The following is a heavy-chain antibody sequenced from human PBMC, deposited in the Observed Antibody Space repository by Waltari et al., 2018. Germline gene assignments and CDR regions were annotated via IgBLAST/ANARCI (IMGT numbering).Heavy chain of an antibody. CDR1: GGSISSYY. J-gene: IGHJ4*02. Sequence: QVQLQESGPGLVKPSETLSLTCTVSGGSISSYYWSWIRQPPGKGLEWIGYIYYSGSTNYNPSLKRRVTISVDTSKNQFSLKLSSVTAADTAVYYCARAYGSGSYYDYYFDYWGQGTLVTVSS. CDR3: ARAYGSGSYYDYYFDY. D-gene: IGHD3-10*01. CDR2: IYYSGST. V-gene: IGHV4-59*01.